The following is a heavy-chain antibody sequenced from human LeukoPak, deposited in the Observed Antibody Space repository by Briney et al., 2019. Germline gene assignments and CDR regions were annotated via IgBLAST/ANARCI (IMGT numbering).Heavy chain of an antibody. J-gene: IGHJ6*03. Sequence: PGGSLRLSCAASGFTFSSYSMNWVRQAPGKGLEWVSSISSSSSYIYYADSVKGRFTISRDNSENTLYLQMDSLRAEDTAIYYCAKARWQLADYYYYYMEVWGKGTTVTVSS. D-gene: IGHD5-24*01. CDR3: AKARWQLADYYYYYMEV. V-gene: IGHV3-21*04. CDR1: GFTFSSYS. CDR2: ISSSSSYI.